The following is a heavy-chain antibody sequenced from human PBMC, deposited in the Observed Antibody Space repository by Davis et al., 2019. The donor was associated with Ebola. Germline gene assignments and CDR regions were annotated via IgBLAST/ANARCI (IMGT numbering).Heavy chain of an antibody. J-gene: IGHJ4*02. CDR2: INPSGGST. CDR1: GYTFTSYY. Sequence: ASVKVSCKASGYTFTSYYMHWVRQAPGQGLEWMGIINPSGGSTSYAQKFQGRVTMTRDTSISTAYMELSRLRSDDTAVYYCARVLNFVMLGNYFDYWGQGTLVTVSS. V-gene: IGHV1-46*01. CDR3: ARVLNFVMLGNYFDY. D-gene: IGHD2-8*01.